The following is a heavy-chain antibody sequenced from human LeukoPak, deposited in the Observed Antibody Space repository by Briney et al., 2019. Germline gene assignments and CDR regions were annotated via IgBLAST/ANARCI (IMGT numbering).Heavy chain of an antibody. CDR2: IYSGGST. CDR3: ARVGTGTSGYFDY. Sequence: GGSLRLSCAASGFTLSSYAMSWVRQAPGKGLEWVSIIYSGGSTYYADSVKGRFTISRENSKNTVYLQMNSLRGEDTAMYYCARVGTGTSGYFDYWGQGALVTVSS. D-gene: IGHD2-8*01. V-gene: IGHV3-53*01. CDR1: GFTLSSYA. J-gene: IGHJ4*02.